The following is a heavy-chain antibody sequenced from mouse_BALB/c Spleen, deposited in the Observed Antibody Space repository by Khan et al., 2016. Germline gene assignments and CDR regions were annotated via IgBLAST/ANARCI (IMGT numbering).Heavy chain of an antibody. CDR3: TRPLYRYYYAMDY. CDR2: INPSNGGT. D-gene: IGHD2-3*01. J-gene: IGHJ4*01. CDR1: GYTFTSYY. Sequence: QVRLQQSGAELVKPGASVKLSCKASGYTFTSYYMYWVKQRPGQGLEWIGEINPSNGGTNFNEKFKSKATLTVDKSSSTAYMQLSSLTSEDSAVYYCTRPLYRYYYAMDYWGQGTSVTVSS. V-gene: IGHV1S81*02.